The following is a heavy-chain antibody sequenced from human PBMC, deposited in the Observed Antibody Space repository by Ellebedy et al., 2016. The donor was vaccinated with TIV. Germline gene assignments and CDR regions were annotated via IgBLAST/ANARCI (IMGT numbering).Heavy chain of an antibody. CDR3: AKGKVADS. J-gene: IGHJ4*02. CDR1: GVTFSTYA. Sequence: GESLKISXTDAGVTFSTYATNWVRQAPGKGLEWVSGISESGGSTYYADSVKGRFTISRDNSKDTLYLEMNSLRVDDTAVYYCAKGKVADSWGQGTLVTVSS. CDR2: ISESGGST. V-gene: IGHV3-23*01. D-gene: IGHD2-15*01.